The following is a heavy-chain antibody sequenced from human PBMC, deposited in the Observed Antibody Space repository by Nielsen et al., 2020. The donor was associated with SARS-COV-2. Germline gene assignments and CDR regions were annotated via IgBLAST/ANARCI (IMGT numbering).Heavy chain of an antibody. Sequence: WVRQAPGQGLEWMGWINTNTGNPTYAQGFTGRFVFSLATSVSTAYLQISSLKAEDTAVYYCARARFYYYDSSGYPSRSDYWGQGTLVTVSS. V-gene: IGHV7-4-1*02. J-gene: IGHJ4*02. CDR2: INTNTGNP. D-gene: IGHD3-22*01. CDR3: ARARFYYYDSSGYPSRSDY.